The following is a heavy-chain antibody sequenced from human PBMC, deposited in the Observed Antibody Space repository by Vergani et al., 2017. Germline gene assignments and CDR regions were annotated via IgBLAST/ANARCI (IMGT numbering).Heavy chain of an antibody. V-gene: IGHV4-38-2*02. CDR1: GGSISSGYY. CDR2: IYHSGST. D-gene: IGHD2-15*01. CDR3: ARQPYCSGGSCYSGGGDY. J-gene: IGHJ4*02. Sequence: QVQLQESGPGLVKPSQTLSLTCTVSGGSISSGYYWGWIRQPPGKGLEWIGSIYHSGSTYYNPSLKSRVTISVDTSKNQFSLKLSSVTAADTAVYYCARQPYCSGGSCYSGGGDYWGQGTLVTVSS.